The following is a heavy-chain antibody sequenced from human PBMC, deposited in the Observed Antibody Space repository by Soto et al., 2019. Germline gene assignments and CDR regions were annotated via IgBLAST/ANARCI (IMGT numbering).Heavy chain of an antibody. CDR2: ISGSGGRT. CDR3: AKFSRGYSGYDAIFDY. J-gene: IGHJ4*02. D-gene: IGHD5-12*01. CDR1: GFTFSSYA. V-gene: IGHV3-23*01. Sequence: GGSLRLSCAASGFTFSSYAMNWVRQAPGKGLEWVSAISGSGGRTYYADSVKGRFTISRDNSKNTLYLQMNSLRAEDTAVYYCAKFSRGYSGYDAIFDYWGQGTLVTVSS.